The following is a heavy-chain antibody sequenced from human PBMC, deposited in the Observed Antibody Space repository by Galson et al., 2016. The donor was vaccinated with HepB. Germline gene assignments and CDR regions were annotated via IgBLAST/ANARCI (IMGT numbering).Heavy chain of an antibody. CDR1: GGSISSGGYY. D-gene: IGHD6-6*01. J-gene: IGHJ4*02. V-gene: IGHV4-31*03. CDR2: IFFTGRT. Sequence: TLSLTCTVSGGSISSGGYYWSWIRQHPGEGLEWIGYIFFTGRTYYNPYNPSLKSRVSISVDTSKSQFSLNLNSVTAADTAVYFCARRFGRSSGDYFDYWGQGTLVTVSS. CDR3: ARRFGRSSGDYFDY.